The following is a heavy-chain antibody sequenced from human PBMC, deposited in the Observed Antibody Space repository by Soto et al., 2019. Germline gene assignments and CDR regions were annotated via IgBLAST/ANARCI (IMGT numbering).Heavy chain of an antibody. CDR2: IYPGDSDT. CDR1: GYSFSTYL. J-gene: IGHJ4*02. Sequence: PRGSLKISCKGFGYSFSTYLIGWVRPIPGKGLEWMGIIYPGDSDTRYSPSFQGQVTISADKSISTAYLQWSSLKASDTAMYYCARVGSQSTMLDYWGQGTLVTVSS. V-gene: IGHV5-51*01. CDR3: ARVGSQSTMLDY. D-gene: IGHD2-15*01.